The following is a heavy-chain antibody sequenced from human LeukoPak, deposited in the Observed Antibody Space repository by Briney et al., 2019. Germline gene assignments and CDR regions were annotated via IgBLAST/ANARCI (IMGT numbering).Heavy chain of an antibody. D-gene: IGHD4-23*01. CDR1: GFTFRIFG. CDR2: IGGGDT. J-gene: IGHJ5*02. Sequence: GGSLRLSCAASGFTFRIFGMTWVRQAPGKGLEWVSSIGGGDTYYADSVKGRFTISRDDSKNTIFLQMNSLRAEDTAVYYCVRDGVSGNKNCDWFDPWGQGTLVTVSS. CDR3: VRDGVSGNKNCDWFDP. V-gene: IGHV3-23*01.